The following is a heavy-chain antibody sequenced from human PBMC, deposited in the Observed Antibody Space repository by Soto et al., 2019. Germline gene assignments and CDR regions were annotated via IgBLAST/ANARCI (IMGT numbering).Heavy chain of an antibody. CDR1: GFTFSSYA. Sequence: GGSLRLSCAASGFTFSSYAMSWVRQAPGKGLEWVSAISGSGGSTYYADSVKGRFTISRDNSKNTLYLQMNSLRAEDTAVYYCAKWSGGSYATYYFDYWGQGTLVTVSS. J-gene: IGHJ4*02. V-gene: IGHV3-23*01. D-gene: IGHD1-26*01. CDR3: AKWSGGSYATYYFDY. CDR2: ISGSGGST.